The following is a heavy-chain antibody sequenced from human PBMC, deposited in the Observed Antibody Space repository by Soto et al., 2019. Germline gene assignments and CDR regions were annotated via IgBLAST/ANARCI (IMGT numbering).Heavy chain of an antibody. J-gene: IGHJ4*02. CDR2: ISYDGSNK. CDR3: ARDRLHIFDY. CDR1: GFTFSSYA. D-gene: IGHD2-21*01. Sequence: QVQLVESGGGVVQPGRSLRLSCAASGFTFSSYAMHWVRQAPGKGLEWVAVISYDGSNKYYADSVKGRFTISRDNSKNTLYLQMNSLRAEDTAVYYCARDRLHIFDYWGQGPLVTVSS. V-gene: IGHV3-30-3*01.